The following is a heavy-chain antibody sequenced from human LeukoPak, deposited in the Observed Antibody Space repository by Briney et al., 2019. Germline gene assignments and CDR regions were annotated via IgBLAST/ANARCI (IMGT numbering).Heavy chain of an antibody. CDR1: GGSFSGYY. CDR3: ARSPYDYVWGSYRPTNFQH. V-gene: IGHV4-34*01. Sequence: PSETLSLTCAVYGGSFSGYYWSWLRQPPGKGLEWIGEINHSGSTNYNPSLKGRVTISVDTSKNQFSLKLSSVTAADTAVHYCARSPYDYVWGSYRPTNFQHWGQGTLVTVSS. CDR2: INHSGST. D-gene: IGHD3-16*02. J-gene: IGHJ1*01.